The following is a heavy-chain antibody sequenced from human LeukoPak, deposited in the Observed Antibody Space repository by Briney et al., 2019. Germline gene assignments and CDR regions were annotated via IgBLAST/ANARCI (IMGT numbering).Heavy chain of an antibody. V-gene: IGHV3-23*01. CDR1: GFTFSNYA. CDR2: ISKSGDIT. CDR3: AKGTYYDYSGSLDY. Sequence: GGSLRLSCAVSGFTFSNYAMSWVHQAPGKGLEWVSAISKSGDITYYADSVKGRFAISRDNSRNTLYVQMNSLRAEDTAVYYCAKGTYYDYSGSLDYWGQGTLVTVSS. J-gene: IGHJ4*02. D-gene: IGHD3-22*01.